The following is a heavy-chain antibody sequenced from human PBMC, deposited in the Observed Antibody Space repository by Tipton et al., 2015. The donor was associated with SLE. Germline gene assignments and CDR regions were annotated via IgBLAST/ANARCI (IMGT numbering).Heavy chain of an antibody. CDR2: ISYDGSNK. V-gene: IGHV3-30*03. J-gene: IGHJ3*02. Sequence: SLRLSCAASGFTVSGTYMHWVRQAPGKGLEWVAVISYDGSNKYYADSVKGRFTISRDNSKNTLYLQMNSLRAEDTAVYYCARESPLAGNAFDIWGQGTMVTVSS. CDR3: ARESPLAGNAFDI. D-gene: IGHD6-19*01. CDR1: GFTVSGTY.